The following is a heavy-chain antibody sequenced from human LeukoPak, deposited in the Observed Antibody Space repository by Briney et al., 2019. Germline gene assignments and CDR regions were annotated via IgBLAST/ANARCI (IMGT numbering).Heavy chain of an antibody. D-gene: IGHD4-17*01. V-gene: IGHV4-31*02. J-gene: IGHJ3*02. CDR3: ARGFTSYGDYEQMAFDI. CDR2: IYYSGST. Sequence: SWVRQHPGKGLEWIGYIYYSGSTYYNPSLKSRVTISVDTSKNQFSLKLSSVTAADTAVYYCARGFTSYGDYEQMAFDIWGQGTMVTVSS.